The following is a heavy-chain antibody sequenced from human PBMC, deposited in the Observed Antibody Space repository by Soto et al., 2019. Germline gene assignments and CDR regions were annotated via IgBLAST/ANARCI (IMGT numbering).Heavy chain of an antibody. CDR2: ISAYNGNT. Sequence: QVQLVQSGAEVKKPGASVKVSCKASGYTFTSYGISWVRQAPGQGLEWMGWISAYNGNTNYAQKLQGRVTMTTDTSTSTAYMELRSLRSDDTAVYYCARDQYSSGWYKEGGAFDIWGQGTMVTVSS. J-gene: IGHJ3*02. V-gene: IGHV1-18*01. CDR1: GYTFTSYG. CDR3: ARDQYSSGWYKEGGAFDI. D-gene: IGHD6-19*01.